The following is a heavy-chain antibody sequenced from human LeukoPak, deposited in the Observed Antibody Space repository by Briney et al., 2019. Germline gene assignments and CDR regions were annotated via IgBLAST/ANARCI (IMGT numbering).Heavy chain of an antibody. V-gene: IGHV3-20*04. CDR1: GITFDXXX. CDR3: GRNFDS. Sequence: GGSLRLSCAXSGITFDXXXXXXXXXXPGKGLXWVSGINWNXGSTGXADSVKXXXXXXRDXGKNSLYLQMNSLRAEDTAMYYCGRNFDSWGQGTLVTVSS. J-gene: IGHJ4*02. CDR2: INWNXGST.